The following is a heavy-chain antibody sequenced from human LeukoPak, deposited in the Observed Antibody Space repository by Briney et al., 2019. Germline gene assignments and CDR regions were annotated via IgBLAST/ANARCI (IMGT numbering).Heavy chain of an antibody. CDR1: GGSISSGSYY. D-gene: IGHD6-6*01. Sequence: KPSETLSLTCTVSGGSISSGSYYWSWIRQPAGKGLEWIGRIYTSGSTNYNPSLKSRVTISVDTSKNQFSLKLSSVTAADTAVYYCARDEEPDSSSSGKYFQHWGQGTLVTVSS. CDR2: IYTSGST. V-gene: IGHV4-61*02. CDR3: ARDEEPDSSSSGKYFQH. J-gene: IGHJ1*01.